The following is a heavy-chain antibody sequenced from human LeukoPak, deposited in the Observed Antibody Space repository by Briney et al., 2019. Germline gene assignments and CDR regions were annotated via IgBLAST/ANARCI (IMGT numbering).Heavy chain of an antibody. CDR2: ISWNSGSI. J-gene: IGHJ4*02. CDR1: GFTFDDYA. V-gene: IGHV3-9*01. D-gene: IGHD6-13*01. CDR3: AKDIAREQQLAYYFDY. Sequence: GRSLRLSCAASGFTFDDYAMHWVRQAPGKGLEWVAGISWNSGSIGYADSVKGRFTISRANAKNSLHLQMNSLRAEDTALYYCAKDIAREQQLAYYFDYWGQGTLVTVSS.